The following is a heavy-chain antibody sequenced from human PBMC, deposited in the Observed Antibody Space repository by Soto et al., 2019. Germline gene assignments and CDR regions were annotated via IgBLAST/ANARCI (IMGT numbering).Heavy chain of an antibody. CDR3: ARGTKGAGGWYFDF. D-gene: IGHD1-26*01. CDR2: IGAIVYNDAT. J-gene: IGHJ2*01. CDR1: GFTLDNHA. Sequence: QVQVVQSEVEVKRPGASVRISCKASGFTLDNHAMTWVRQAPGKGLEWMGWIGAIVYNDATNYAGKFQGRLTMARDTSQNTVYMELSSLRSDDTAVYYCARGTKGAGGWYFDFWGRGTLVVVSS. V-gene: IGHV1-18*01.